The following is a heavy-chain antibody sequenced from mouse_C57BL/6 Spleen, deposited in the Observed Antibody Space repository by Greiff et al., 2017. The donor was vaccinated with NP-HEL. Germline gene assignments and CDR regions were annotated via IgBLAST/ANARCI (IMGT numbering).Heavy chain of an antibody. CDR1: GYTFTSYW. CDR3: ASKGLLTYAMDY. J-gene: IGHJ4*01. Sequence: QVQLQQPGAELVRPGSSVKLSCKASGYTFTSYWMHWVKQRPIQGLEWIGNIDPSDSETHYNQKFKDKATLTVDKSSSTAYMQLSSLTSEDSAVYYCASKGLLTYAMDYWGQGTSVTVSS. V-gene: IGHV1-52*01. D-gene: IGHD2-1*01. CDR2: IDPSDSET.